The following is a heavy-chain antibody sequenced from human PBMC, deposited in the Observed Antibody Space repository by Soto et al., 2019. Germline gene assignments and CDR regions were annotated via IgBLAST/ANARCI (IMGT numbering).Heavy chain of an antibody. CDR2: IIPIFGTA. CDR1: GYNFTSYA. D-gene: IGHD6-6*01. J-gene: IGHJ6*02. CDR3: ARGASRYGMDV. V-gene: IGHV1-69*13. Sequence: GASVKVSCKASGYNFTSYAISWVRQAPGQGLEWMGGIIPIFGTANYAQKFQGRVTITADESTSTAYMELSSLRSEDTAVYYCARGASRYGMDVWGQGTTVTVSS.